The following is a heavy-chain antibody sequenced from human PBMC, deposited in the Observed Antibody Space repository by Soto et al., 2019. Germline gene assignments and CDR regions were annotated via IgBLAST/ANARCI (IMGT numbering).Heavy chain of an antibody. CDR2: IRSKANSYAT. CDR1: GFTFSGSA. J-gene: IGHJ4*02. V-gene: IGHV3-73*01. CDR3: TRHIAARYCSGGSCYSDY. Sequence: GGSLRLSCAASGFTFSGSAMHWVRQASGKGLEWVGRIRSKANSYATAYAASVKGRFTISRDDSKNTAYLQMNSLKTEDTAVYYCTRHIAARYCSGGSCYSDYWGQGTLVTVSS. D-gene: IGHD2-15*01.